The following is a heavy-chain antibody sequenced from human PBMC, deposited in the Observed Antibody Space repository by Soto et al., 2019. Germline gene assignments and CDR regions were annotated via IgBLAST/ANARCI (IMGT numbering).Heavy chain of an antibody. D-gene: IGHD4-17*01. CDR2: IRNKANNYAT. CDR3: TPFYGDYGAY. V-gene: IGHV3-73*01. Sequence: EVRLVESGGGLVQPGGSLKLSCAASGFTFSGSAMHWVRQACGKGLEWVGRIRNKANNYATAYAASVKGRFTISRDDSKNTAYLQMNSLKTEDTALYYCTPFYGDYGAYWGQGTLVTVSS. J-gene: IGHJ1*01. CDR1: GFTFSGSA.